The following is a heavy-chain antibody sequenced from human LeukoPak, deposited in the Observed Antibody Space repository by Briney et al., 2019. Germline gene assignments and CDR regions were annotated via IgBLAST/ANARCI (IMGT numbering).Heavy chain of an antibody. D-gene: IGHD3-10*02. J-gene: IGHJ6*04. V-gene: IGHV3-48*03. CDR1: GFTFSSYE. CDR3: AELGITMIGGV. Sequence: AGGSLRLSRAASGFTFSSYEMNWVRQAPGKGLVWVSYISSSGSTIYYADSVKGRFTISRDNAKNSLYLQMNSLRAEDTAVYYCAELGITMIGGVWGKGTTVTISS. CDR2: ISSSGSTI.